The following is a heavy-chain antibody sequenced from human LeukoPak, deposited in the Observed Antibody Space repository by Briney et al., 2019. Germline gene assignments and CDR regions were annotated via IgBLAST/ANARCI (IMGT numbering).Heavy chain of an antibody. D-gene: IGHD3-9*01. V-gene: IGHV3-30*02. CDR1: GFTFSSYG. J-gene: IGHJ4*02. CDR3: ARDPLTGYYYFDY. CDR2: IRYDGSNK. Sequence: GGSLRLSCAASGFTFSSYGMHWVRQAPGKGLEWVAFIRYDGSNKYYADSVKGRFTISRDNAKNSLYLQMNSLRAEDTAVYYCARDPLTGYYYFDYWGQGTLVTVSS.